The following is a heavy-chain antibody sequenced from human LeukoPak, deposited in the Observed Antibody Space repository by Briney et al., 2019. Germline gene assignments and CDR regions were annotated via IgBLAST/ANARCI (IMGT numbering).Heavy chain of an antibody. CDR2: VGGIGAST. CDR3: AKAAYGDYVNWFDP. J-gene: IGHJ5*02. D-gene: IGHD4-17*01. V-gene: IGHV3-23*01. Sequence: PGGSLRLSCAASGFTLSSHAMNWVRQAPGKGLEWVSSVGGIGASTYYADSVKGRFTISRDNSKNTLYLQMNSLRAEDTALYYCAKAAYGDYVNWFDPWGQGILVIVSS. CDR1: GFTLSSHA.